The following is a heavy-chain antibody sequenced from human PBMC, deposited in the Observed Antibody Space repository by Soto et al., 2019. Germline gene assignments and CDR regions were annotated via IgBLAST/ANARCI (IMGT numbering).Heavy chain of an antibody. CDR1: GVSISDYY. V-gene: IGHV4-59*01. D-gene: IGHD2-2*01. J-gene: IGHJ4*02. CDR3: ARDFGRHCSSTRCDPFYFDS. CDR2: IHYSGST. Sequence: QVQLQESGPGLVKPSETPSLICTVSGVSISDYYWSWIRQPPGKGLEWIGYIHYSGSTDYDPSLRSRVTISVDTSKNQFSLELTSVTATDTAVYYCARDFGRHCSSTRCDPFYFDSWGQGTLVTVSS.